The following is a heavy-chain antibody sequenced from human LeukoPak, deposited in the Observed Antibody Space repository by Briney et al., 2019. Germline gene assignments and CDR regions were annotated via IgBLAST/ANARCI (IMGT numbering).Heavy chain of an antibody. CDR1: GITLSNYG. D-gene: IGHD3-22*01. V-gene: IGHV3-23*01. CDR3: AKRGVVIRVILVGFHKEAYYFDS. Sequence: QAGGSLRLSCAVSGITLSNYGMSWVRQAPGKGLEWVAGISDIGGRTNYADSVNGRFTISRDNPKNTLYLQMNSLRAEDTAVYFCAKRGVVIRVILVGFHKEAYYFDSWGQGALVTVSS. CDR2: ISDIGGRT. J-gene: IGHJ4*02.